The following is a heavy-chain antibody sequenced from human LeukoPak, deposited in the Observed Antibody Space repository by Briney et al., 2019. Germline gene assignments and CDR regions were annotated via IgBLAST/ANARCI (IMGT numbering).Heavy chain of an antibody. CDR2: IYYSGSP. V-gene: IGHV4-59*12. J-gene: IGHJ5*02. CDR1: GGSISSYY. D-gene: IGHD2-15*01. Sequence: SETLSLTCTVSGGSISSYYWSWIRQPPGKGLEWIGYIYYSGSPTYNPSLKSRVTISIDTSKNQFSLKLSSVTAADTAVYYCARGRCSGGSCFLNWFDPWGQGTLVTVSS. CDR3: ARGRCSGGSCFLNWFDP.